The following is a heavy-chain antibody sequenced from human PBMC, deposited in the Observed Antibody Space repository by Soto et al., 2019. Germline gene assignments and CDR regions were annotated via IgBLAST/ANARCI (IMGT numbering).Heavy chain of an antibody. CDR2: IYSGGAT. CDR3: ARVGPYDSGSYMLRYKWFDP. Sequence: PGGSLRLSCAAAGFSVSTSHMNWVRQTPGKGLEWVSVIYSGGATYYAASVKGRFTISRDKSKNTVYLQMNSLRAEDTAVYYCARVGPYDSGSYMLRYKWFDPWGQGTLVTVSS. D-gene: IGHD3-10*01. V-gene: IGHV3-53*01. CDR1: GFSVSTSH. J-gene: IGHJ5*02.